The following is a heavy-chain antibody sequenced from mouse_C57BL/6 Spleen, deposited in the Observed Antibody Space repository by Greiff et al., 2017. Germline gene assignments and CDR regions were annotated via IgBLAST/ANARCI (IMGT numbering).Heavy chain of an antibody. CDR3: ARSRTAQATVYFDY. V-gene: IGHV1-52*01. J-gene: IGHJ2*01. Sequence: QVQLKQSGAELVRPGSSVKLSCKASGYTFTSYWMHWVKQRPIQGLEWIGNIDPSDSETHYNQKFKDKATLTVDKSSSTAYMQLSSLTSEVSAVYYCARSRTAQATVYFDYWGQGTTLTVSS. D-gene: IGHD3-2*02. CDR1: GYTFTSYW. CDR2: IDPSDSET.